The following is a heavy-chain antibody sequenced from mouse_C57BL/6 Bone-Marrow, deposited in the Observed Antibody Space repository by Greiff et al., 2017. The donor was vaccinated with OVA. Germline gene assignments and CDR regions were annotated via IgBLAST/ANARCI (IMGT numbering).Heavy chain of an antibody. Sequence: VQLQESGPELVKPGASVKISRKASGYAFSSSWMNWVKQRPGKGLEWIGRIYPGDGDTNYNGKFKGKATLTADKSSSTASMQLSSLTSEDSAVYFCARGLDYYGSWFAYWGQGTLVTVSA. CDR2: IYPGDGDT. D-gene: IGHD1-1*01. CDR1: GYAFSSSW. CDR3: ARGLDYYGSWFAY. J-gene: IGHJ3*01. V-gene: IGHV1-82*01.